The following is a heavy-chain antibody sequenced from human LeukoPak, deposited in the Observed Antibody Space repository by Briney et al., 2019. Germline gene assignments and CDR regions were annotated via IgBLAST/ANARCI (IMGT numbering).Heavy chain of an antibody. CDR3: ANWNYYHYYMDV. CDR2: INHSGST. CDR1: GGSISSSSYY. D-gene: IGHD3-3*01. J-gene: IGHJ6*03. Sequence: PSETLSLTCTVSGGSISSSSYYWGWIRQPPGKGLEWIGEINHSGSTNYNPSLKSRFTISVDTSKNQFSLKLSSVTAADTAVYYCANWNYYHYYMDVWGKGTTVTISS. V-gene: IGHV4-39*07.